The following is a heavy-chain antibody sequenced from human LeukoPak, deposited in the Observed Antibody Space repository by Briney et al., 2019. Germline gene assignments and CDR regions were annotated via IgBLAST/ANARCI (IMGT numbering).Heavy chain of an antibody. CDR1: GGSVSSGSYY. D-gene: IGHD1-1*01. J-gene: IGHJ5*02. CDR2: IYYSGST. V-gene: IGHV4-61*01. CDR3: AREGRELDP. Sequence: PSETLSLTCTVSGGSVSSGSYYWSWIRQPPGKGLEWTGYIYYSGSTNYNPSLKSRVTISVDTSKNQFSLKLSSVTAADTAVYYCAREGRELDPWGQGTLVTVSS.